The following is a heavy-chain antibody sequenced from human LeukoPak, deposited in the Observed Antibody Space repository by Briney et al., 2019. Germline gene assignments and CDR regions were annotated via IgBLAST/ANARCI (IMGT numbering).Heavy chain of an antibody. CDR2: INLSGNT. V-gene: IGHV4-34*01. D-gene: IGHD6-19*01. J-gene: IGHJ5*02. Sequence: PSETLPLTCGVFGGSFSGYYWSWIRQPPGQGLEWIGEINLSGNTNYNPSLKSRVSISVDTSKNQFSLHLTSVTAADTAVYYCAREAVAVGGSWFDPWGQGTLVTVSS. CDR3: AREAVAVGGSWFDP. CDR1: GGSFSGYY.